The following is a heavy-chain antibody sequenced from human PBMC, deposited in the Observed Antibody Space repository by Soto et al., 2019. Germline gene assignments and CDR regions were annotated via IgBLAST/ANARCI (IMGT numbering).Heavy chain of an antibody. V-gene: IGHV4-4*08. Sequence: SETLSLTCSISDDSIGPYYWTWIRQTPRKELQWIGYVYTSGSTKYNSSLKSRVTISLDASNSQFSLTMSSVTAADTGVYYCSREVVGNTWPGIFDSWGRGTLVTVSS. CDR3: SREVVGNTWPGIFDS. CDR1: DDSIGPYY. J-gene: IGHJ4*02. CDR2: VYTSGST.